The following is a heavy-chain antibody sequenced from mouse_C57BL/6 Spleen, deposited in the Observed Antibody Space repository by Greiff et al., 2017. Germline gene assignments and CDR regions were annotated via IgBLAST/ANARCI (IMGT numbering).Heavy chain of an antibody. CDR2: IHPNSGST. J-gene: IGHJ2*01. V-gene: IGHV1-64*01. CDR1: GYTFTSYW. D-gene: IGHD1-1*01. CDR3: VTLSHYYYGSSYYFDY. Sequence: QVQLQQPGAELVKPGASVKLSCKASGYTFTSYWMHWVKQRPGQGLEWIGMIHPNSGSTNYNEKFKSKATLTVDKSSSTAYMQLSSLTSEDSAVYYCVTLSHYYYGSSYYFDYWGQGTTLTVSS.